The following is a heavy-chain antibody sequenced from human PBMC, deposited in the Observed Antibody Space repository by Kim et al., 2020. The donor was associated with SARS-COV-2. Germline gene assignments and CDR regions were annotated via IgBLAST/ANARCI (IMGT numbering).Heavy chain of an antibody. V-gene: IGHV1-8*01. CDR3: ARGRIVVVPAAYYYYYYMDV. J-gene: IGHJ6*03. Sequence: ASVKVSCKASGYTFTSYDINWVRQATGQGLEWMGWMNPNSGNTGCAQKFQGRVTMTRNTSISTAYMELSSLRSEDTAVYYCARGRIVVVPAAYYYYYYMDVWGKGTTVTVSS. D-gene: IGHD2-2*01. CDR1: GYTFTSYD. CDR2: MNPNSGNT.